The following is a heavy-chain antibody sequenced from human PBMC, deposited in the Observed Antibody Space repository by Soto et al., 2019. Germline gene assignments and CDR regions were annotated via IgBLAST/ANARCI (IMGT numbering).Heavy chain of an antibody. J-gene: IGHJ5*02. Sequence: EVQLVESGGGLVQPGGSLRLSCAASGFTFSTYWMHWVRQAPGKGLVWVSRMNGDGSSSSYADSVKGRFTISRDNAKNTLHLEMNSLRDEDTAVYYYERDVFGKNNHWGQGTLVTVFS. CDR2: MNGDGSSS. V-gene: IGHV3-74*01. CDR1: GFTFSTYW. D-gene: IGHD3-10*01. CDR3: ERDVFGKNNH.